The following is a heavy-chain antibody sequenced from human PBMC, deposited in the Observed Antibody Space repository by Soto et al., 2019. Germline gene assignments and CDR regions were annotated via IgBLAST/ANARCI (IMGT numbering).Heavy chain of an antibody. V-gene: IGHV3-23*01. CDR3: AKKRCEGYGMDV. CDR2: ISASGGST. J-gene: IGHJ6*02. Sequence: EVQLFESGGGLVQPGGSLRLSCAASGFTFSSYAMSWVRQAPGKGLEWVSTISASGGSTYYADSVKGRFTISRDNSKNTLDLQINSLRSEDTAVWNCAKKRCEGYGMDVWGQGITVTVSS. CDR1: GFTFSSYA. D-gene: IGHD2-8*01.